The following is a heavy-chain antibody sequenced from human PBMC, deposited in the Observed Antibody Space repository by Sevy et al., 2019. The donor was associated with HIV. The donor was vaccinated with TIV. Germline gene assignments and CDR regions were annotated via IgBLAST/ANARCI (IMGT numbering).Heavy chain of an antibody. J-gene: IGHJ4*02. CDR1: GGSISSGGYY. Sequence: SETLSLTCTVSGGSISSGGYYWSWIRQHPGKGLEWMGYIYYSGSTYYNPSLKSRVTISVDTSKNQFSLKLSSVTAADTAVYYCASSITIFGVVYWGQGTLVTVSS. D-gene: IGHD3-3*01. CDR2: IYYSGST. V-gene: IGHV4-31*03. CDR3: ASSITIFGVVY.